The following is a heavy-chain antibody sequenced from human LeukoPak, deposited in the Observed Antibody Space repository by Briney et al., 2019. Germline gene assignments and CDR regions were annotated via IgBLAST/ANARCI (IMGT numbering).Heavy chain of an antibody. V-gene: IGHV4-59*08. CDR3: AKHSNWDAGVDWFDP. Sequence: SETLSLTCTVSGGSNYWSWIRQPPGKGLEWIAYIHYSGTTNYNPSLKSRVTISIDTSKNQFSLKLNSVTAADTAVYYCAKHSNWDAGVDWFDPWGQGTLVTVSS. J-gene: IGHJ5*02. D-gene: IGHD7-27*01. CDR2: IHYSGTT. CDR1: GGSNY.